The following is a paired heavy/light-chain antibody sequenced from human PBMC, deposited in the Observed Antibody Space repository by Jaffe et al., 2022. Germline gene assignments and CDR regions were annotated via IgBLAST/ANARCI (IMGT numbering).Light chain of an antibody. CDR2: DVS. J-gene: IGLJ1*01. CDR3: SSYTSSSTPSYV. CDR1: SSDVGGYNY. Sequence: QSALTQPASVSGSPGQSITISCTGTSSDVGGYNYVSWYQQHPGKAPKLMIYDVSNRPSGVSNRFSGSKSGNTASLTISGLQAEDEADYYCSSYTSSSTPSYVFGTGTKVTVL. V-gene: IGLV2-14*03.
Heavy chain of an antibody. CDR2: ISYDGSNK. D-gene: IGHD3-10*01. J-gene: IGHJ6*03. Sequence: QVQLVESGGGVVQPGRSLRLSCAASGFTFSSYGMHWVRQAPGKGLEWVAVISYDGSNKYYADSVKGRFTISRDNSKNTLYLQMNSLRAEDTAVYYCAKAEEGCVLLWFRELCVPSGYYMDVWGKGTTVTVSS. V-gene: IGHV3-30*18. CDR3: AKAEEGCVLLWFRELCVPSGYYMDV. CDR1: GFTFSSYG.